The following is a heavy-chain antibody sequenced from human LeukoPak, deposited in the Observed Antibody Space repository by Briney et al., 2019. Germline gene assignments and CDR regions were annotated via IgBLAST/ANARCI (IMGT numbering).Heavy chain of an antibody. CDR2: ISVYDGNT. V-gene: IGHV1-18*01. CDR1: GYTFSDYG. J-gene: IGHJ5*02. Sequence: GASVKVSCKASGYTFSDYGITWVRQAPGQGLEWMGWISVYDGNTNYAQKFQGRVTMTTDTSSSTAYLEVRSLTSDDTAVYYCARQRAALPRDCFDPWGQGTLVTVSS. CDR3: ARQRAALPRDCFDP.